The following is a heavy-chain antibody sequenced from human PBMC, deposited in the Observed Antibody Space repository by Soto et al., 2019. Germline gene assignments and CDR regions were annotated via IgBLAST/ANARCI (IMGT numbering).Heavy chain of an antibody. CDR1: GFTFSSYW. CDR3: ARDLGLPYSNYKSVYYYGMDV. CDR2: INSDGSST. J-gene: IGHJ6*02. V-gene: IGHV3-74*01. Sequence: GGSLRLSCAASGFTFSSYWMHWVRQAPGKGLVWVSRINSDGSSTSYADSVKGRFTISRDNAKNTLYLQMNSLRAEDTAVYYCARDLGLPYSNYKSVYYYGMDVWGQGTTVTVSS. D-gene: IGHD4-4*01.